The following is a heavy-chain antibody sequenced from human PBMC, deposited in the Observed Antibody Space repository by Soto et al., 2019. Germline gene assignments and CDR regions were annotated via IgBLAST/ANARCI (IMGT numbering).Heavy chain of an antibody. CDR3: VKVRGGYYFDY. J-gene: IGHJ4*02. Sequence: EVQLVESGGGLVQPGGSLRLSCSASGFSFSHYAMHWVRQAPGKGLEYVSEISSNGGNTYYADSVKGRFTISRDNSKNTLYLQMSSLRAEDTAVYYCVKVRGGYYFDYWGQGTLVTVSS. CDR2: ISSNGGNT. CDR1: GFSFSHYA. V-gene: IGHV3-64D*08. D-gene: IGHD3-10*01.